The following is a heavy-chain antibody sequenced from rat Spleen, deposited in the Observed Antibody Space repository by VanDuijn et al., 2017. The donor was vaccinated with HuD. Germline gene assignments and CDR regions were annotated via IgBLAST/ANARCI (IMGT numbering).Heavy chain of an antibody. J-gene: IGHJ2*01. CDR3: TRENYYTGDF. CDR2: ISNTGGIT. V-gene: IGHV5-31*01. CDR1: GFTFNNYW. Sequence: EVQLVESGGGLVQPGRSLKLSCVASGFTFNNYWMTWIRRAPGKGLEWVASISNTGGITYYPDSVKGRFTVSRDNAKSTLYLQMNSLRSEDTATYYCTRENYYTGDFWGQGVMVTVSS. D-gene: IGHD1-6*01.